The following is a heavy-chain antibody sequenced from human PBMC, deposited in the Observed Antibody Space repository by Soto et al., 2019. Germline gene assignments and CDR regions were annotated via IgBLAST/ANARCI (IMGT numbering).Heavy chain of an antibody. J-gene: IGHJ6*02. CDR3: ARAAAAGWGMDV. V-gene: IGHV1-46*04. Sequence: QVQLVQSGAEVKKPGASVKVSCKASGYTFTSYYMHWVRQAPGQELERMVIINPSGGSTSYAQKWQGRVTMARDTSTSTVDIELSSLRCEDTALYYRARAAAAGWGMDVWGPGTTVTVSS. D-gene: IGHD6-13*01. CDR2: INPSGGST. CDR1: GYTFTSYY.